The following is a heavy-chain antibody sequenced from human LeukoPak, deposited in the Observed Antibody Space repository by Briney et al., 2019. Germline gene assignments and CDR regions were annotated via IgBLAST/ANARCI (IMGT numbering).Heavy chain of an antibody. Sequence: PSETLSLTCTVSGGSISSYYWSWIRQPPGKGLEWIGYIYYSGSTNYNPSLKSRVTISVDTSKNQFSLKLSSVTAADAAVYYCASWRRNAFDIWGQGTMVTVSS. V-gene: IGHV4-59*01. J-gene: IGHJ3*02. CDR1: GGSISSYY. CDR3: ASWRRNAFDI. CDR2: IYYSGST.